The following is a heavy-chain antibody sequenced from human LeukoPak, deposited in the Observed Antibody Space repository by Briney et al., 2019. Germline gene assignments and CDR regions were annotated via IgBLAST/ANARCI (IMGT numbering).Heavy chain of an antibody. Sequence: GESLKISCKDSEHSFTDYWIGWVRQMPGEGLEWMGIIYPGDSDTRYSPSFQGQVTISADKSISTAYLQWSSLKASDTAMYYCARHLAYSSGWTGSSYYYYMDVWGKGTTVIVSS. J-gene: IGHJ6*03. CDR3: ARHLAYSSGWTGSSYYYYMDV. V-gene: IGHV5-51*01. D-gene: IGHD6-19*01. CDR1: EHSFTDYW. CDR2: IYPGDSDT.